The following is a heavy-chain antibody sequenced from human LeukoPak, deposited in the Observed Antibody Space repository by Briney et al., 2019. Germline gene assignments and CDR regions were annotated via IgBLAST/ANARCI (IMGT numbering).Heavy chain of an antibody. CDR1: GFDLHTYE. CDR2: ITISGHTK. J-gene: IGHJ5*02. CDR3: ARGDPHADL. V-gene: IGHV3-48*03. Sequence: PGGSLRLSCAASGFDLHTYEMNWVRQAPGKGLEWIADITISGHTKNYADSVKGRFTISRDSARTSLYLQMNSLRVEDTGVYFCARGDPHADLWGQGNLVTVSS.